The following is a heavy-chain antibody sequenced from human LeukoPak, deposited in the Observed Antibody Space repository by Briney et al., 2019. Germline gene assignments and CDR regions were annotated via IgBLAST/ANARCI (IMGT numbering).Heavy chain of an antibody. CDR2: IYPGDSDT. CDR1: GYSFTSYW. V-gene: IGHV5-51*01. Sequence: TGESMKISCKGSGYSFTSYWIGWVRQMPGKGLEWMGIIYPGDSDTRYSPSFQGQVTISADKSISTAYLQWSSLKASDTAMYYCARHPSWWELSPAFDYWGQGTLVTVSS. J-gene: IGHJ4*02. D-gene: IGHD1-26*01. CDR3: ARHPSWWELSPAFDY.